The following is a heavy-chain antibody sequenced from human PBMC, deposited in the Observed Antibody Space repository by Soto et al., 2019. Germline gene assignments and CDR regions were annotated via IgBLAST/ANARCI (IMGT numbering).Heavy chain of an antibody. CDR3: ARDKNVGPGAPDYGMGV. D-gene: IGHD2-2*01. CDR2: TYYRSKWYN. Sequence: SQTLSLTCAISGDSVSSNSAAWNWIRQSPSRGLEWLGRTYYRSKWYNDYAVSVKSRITINPDTSKNQFSLQLNSVTPEDTAVYYCARDKNVGPGAPDYGMGVWGQGTTVTVSS. J-gene: IGHJ6*02. V-gene: IGHV6-1*01. CDR1: GDSVSSNSAA.